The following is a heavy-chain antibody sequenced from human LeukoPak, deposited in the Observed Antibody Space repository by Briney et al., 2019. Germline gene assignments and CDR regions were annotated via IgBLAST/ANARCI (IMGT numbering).Heavy chain of an antibody. Sequence: GGSLRLSCKVSGLTFENFAMTWVRQAPGKGLEWVSTILRSGSPYYADSVKGRFTISRDNSKDTVYLQMNSLRVEDAALYYCAKTRGSGSHTQYHFDKWGQGTLVTVSS. CDR1: GLTFENFA. CDR2: ILRSGSP. J-gene: IGHJ4*02. V-gene: IGHV3-23*05. CDR3: AKTRGSGSHTQYHFDK. D-gene: IGHD1-26*01.